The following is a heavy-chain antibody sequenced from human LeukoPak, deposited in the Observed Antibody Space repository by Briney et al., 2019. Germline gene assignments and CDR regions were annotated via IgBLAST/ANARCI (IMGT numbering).Heavy chain of an antibody. D-gene: IGHD3-10*01. J-gene: IGHJ4*02. CDR1: GASIISAGDG. CDR3: ASGYYYGSGNEYYFDY. CDR2: VYYSGST. V-gene: IGHV4-30-4*01. Sequence: SPSPSLTLTVSGASIISAGDGSGWIHQPPWNGLESIVYVYYSGSTYNNPSLKSRVTISVDTSKNQFSLKLSSVTAADTAVYYCASGYYYGSGNEYYFDYWGQGTLVTVSS.